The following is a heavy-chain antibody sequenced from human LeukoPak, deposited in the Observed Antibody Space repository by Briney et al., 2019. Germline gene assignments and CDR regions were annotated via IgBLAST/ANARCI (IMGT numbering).Heavy chain of an antibody. Sequence: GGSLRLSCAASGFTVSSNYMSWVRQAPGKGLEWVSVIYSGGSTYYADSVKGRFTISRGNSKSTLYLQMNSLRAEDTAVYYCARDPRILPAAHNWFDPWGQGTLVTVSS. D-gene: IGHD2-2*01. CDR2: IYSGGST. V-gene: IGHV3-53*05. J-gene: IGHJ5*02. CDR1: GFTVSSNY. CDR3: ARDPRILPAAHNWFDP.